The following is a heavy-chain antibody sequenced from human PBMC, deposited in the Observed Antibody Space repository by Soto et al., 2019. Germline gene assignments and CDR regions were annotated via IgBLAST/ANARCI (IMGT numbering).Heavy chain of an antibody. D-gene: IGHD6-19*01. Sequence: EVQMLESGGGLVQPGESLRLSCAASGFTFSRYAMSWVRQAPGKGLKWVSTISGRGGSTYYAESVKGRFTISRDNSKNTLYLQMNSRRAEDTAVYYCAKDLAEWGSYDYWGQGILVTVSS. CDR3: AKDLAEWGSYDY. V-gene: IGHV3-23*01. J-gene: IGHJ4*02. CDR1: GFTFSRYA. CDR2: ISGRGGST.